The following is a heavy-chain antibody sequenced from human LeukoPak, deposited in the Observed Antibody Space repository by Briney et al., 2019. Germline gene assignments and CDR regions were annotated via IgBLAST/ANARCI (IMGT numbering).Heavy chain of an antibody. CDR3: ATTYYYDSSGSPTGAFDI. CDR2: INPNSGGT. V-gene: IGHV1-2*02. J-gene: IGHJ3*02. CDR1: GYTFTGYY. D-gene: IGHD3-22*01. Sequence: GASVKVSCKASGYTFTGYYMHWVRQAPGQGLEWMGWINPNSGGTNYAQKFQGRVTMTRDTSISTAYMELSRLRSDDTAVYYCATTYYYDSSGSPTGAFDIWGQGTMVTVSS.